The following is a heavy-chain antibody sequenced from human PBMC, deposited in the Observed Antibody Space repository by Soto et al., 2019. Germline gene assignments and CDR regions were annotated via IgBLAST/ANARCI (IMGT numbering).Heavy chain of an antibody. J-gene: IGHJ4*02. CDR2: IYYSGST. CDR3: ARAHRHTWMTTFYYFDY. CDR1: GGSISSYY. Sequence: SETLSLTCTVSGGSISSYYWSWIRQPPGKGLEWIGYIYYSGSTNYNPSLKSRVTISVDTSKNQFSLKLSSVTAADTAVYYCARAHRHTWMTTFYYFDYWGQGTLVTVSS. V-gene: IGHV4-59*01. D-gene: IGHD3-16*01.